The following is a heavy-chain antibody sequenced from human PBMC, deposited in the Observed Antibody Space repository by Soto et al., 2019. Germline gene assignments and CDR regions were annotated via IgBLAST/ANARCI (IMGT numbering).Heavy chain of an antibody. D-gene: IGHD2-15*01. CDR3: ARDTGYCSGGSCRRPSY. CDR2: VHFSDST. V-gene: IGHV4-39*07. J-gene: IGHJ4*02. Sequence: SETLSLTCTVSGGSINNNNDYWGWIRQPPGKGLEWIGCVHFSDSTHYNPSLKSRVTISVDTSKNQFSLKLSSVTAADTAVYYCARDTGYCSGGSCRRPSYWGQGTLVTVSS. CDR1: GGSINNNNDY.